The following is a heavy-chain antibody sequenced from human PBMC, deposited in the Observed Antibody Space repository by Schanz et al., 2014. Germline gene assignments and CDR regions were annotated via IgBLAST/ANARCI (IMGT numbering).Heavy chain of an antibody. CDR1: GFIFSSYG. D-gene: IGHD5-12*01. J-gene: IGHJ4*02. V-gene: IGHV3-30*02. Sequence: QVQLVESGGGLVKPGGSLRLSCAASGFIFSSYGLHWVRQAPGKGLEWVAFIWYDGSNKYYADSVKGRFTISRDNSRNTLYLQMNSLRTEDTAVYYCASPSGYSDYGTYFDFWGQGTLVTVSS. CDR3: ASPSGYSDYGTYFDF. CDR2: IWYDGSNK.